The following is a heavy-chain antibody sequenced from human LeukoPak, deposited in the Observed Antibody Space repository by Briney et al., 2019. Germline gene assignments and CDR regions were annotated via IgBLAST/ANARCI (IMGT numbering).Heavy chain of an antibody. V-gene: IGHV4-39*01. CDR3: ARQGSSWSNWFDP. J-gene: IGHJ5*02. CDR2: IYYSGST. D-gene: IGHD6-13*01. CDR1: GGSIGSSSYY. Sequence: PSETLSLTWTVSGGSIGSSSYYWGWIRQPPGKGLEWIGSIYYSGSTYYNPSLKSRVTISVDTSKNQFSLKLSSVTAADTAVYYCARQGSSWSNWFDPWGQGTLVTVSS.